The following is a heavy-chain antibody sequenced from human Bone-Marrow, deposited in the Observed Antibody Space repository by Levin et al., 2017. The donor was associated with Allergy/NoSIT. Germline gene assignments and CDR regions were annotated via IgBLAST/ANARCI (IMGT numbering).Heavy chain of an antibody. CDR2: INSDGSST. CDR1: GFTFSSYW. Sequence: GGSLRLSCAASGFTFSSYWMDWVRQAPGKGLVWVSRINSDGSSTTYADSVKGRFTISRDNAKNTLYLQMNSLRAEDTAVYYCARETSSSGYYEDYWGQGTLVTVSS. D-gene: IGHD3-22*01. CDR3: ARETSSSGYYEDY. V-gene: IGHV3-74*01. J-gene: IGHJ4*02.